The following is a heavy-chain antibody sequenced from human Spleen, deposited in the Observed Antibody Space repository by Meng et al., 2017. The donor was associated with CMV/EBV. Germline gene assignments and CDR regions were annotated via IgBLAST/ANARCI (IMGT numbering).Heavy chain of an antibody. CDR1: EFTFSSYS. J-gene: IGHJ4*02. Sequence: LSCAASEFTFSSYSMNWVRQAPGKGLEWVSSISSSSSYIYYADSVKGRFTISRDNAKNSLYLQMNSLRAEDTAVYYCARERITYYYDSWGQGTLVTVSS. CDR2: ISSSSSYI. V-gene: IGHV3-21*01. CDR3: ARERITYYYDS. D-gene: IGHD3-22*01.